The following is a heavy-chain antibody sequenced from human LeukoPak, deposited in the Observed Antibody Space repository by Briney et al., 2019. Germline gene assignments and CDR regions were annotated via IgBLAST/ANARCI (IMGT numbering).Heavy chain of an antibody. J-gene: IGHJ4*02. CDR1: GFTFNSYW. V-gene: IGHV3-7*01. D-gene: IGHD2-21*01. Sequence: GGSLRLSCEVSGFTFNSYWMIWVRQAPGKGLEWVANINRDGSQKNYVDSVKGRFTISRDNAKNSVYLQMNSLRAEDTAVYYCVRDADVSTGDIYYDRFDHWGQRTLVTVSS. CDR3: VRDADVSTGDIYYDRFDH. CDR2: INRDGSQK.